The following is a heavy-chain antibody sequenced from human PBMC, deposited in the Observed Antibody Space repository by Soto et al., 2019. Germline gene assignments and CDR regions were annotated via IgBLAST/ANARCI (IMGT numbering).Heavy chain of an antibody. J-gene: IGHJ6*02. CDR1: GYSFTSYW. CDR2: IDPSDSYT. D-gene: IGHD6-6*01. V-gene: IGHV5-10-1*01. Sequence: VQPQKISCKGSGYSFTSYWISWVRQMPGKGLEWMGRIDPSDSYTNYSPSFQGHVTISADKSISTAYLQWSSLKASDTAMYYCASLYSSLSRDGISYYYYYGMDVWGQGTTVTVSS. CDR3: ASLYSSLSRDGISYYYYYGMDV.